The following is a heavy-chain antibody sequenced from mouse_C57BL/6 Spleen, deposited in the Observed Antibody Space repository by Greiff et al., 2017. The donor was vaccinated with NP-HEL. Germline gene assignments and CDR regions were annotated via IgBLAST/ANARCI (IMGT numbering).Heavy chain of an antibody. CDR2: IDPSDSYT. Sequence: VKLQQPGAELVMPGASVKLSCKASGYTFTSYWMHWVKQRPGQGLEWIGEIDPSDSYTNYNQKFKGKSTLTVDKSSSTAYMQLSSLTSEDSAVYYCARTEEGFAYWGQGTLVTVSA. V-gene: IGHV1-69*01. CDR3: ARTEEGFAY. J-gene: IGHJ3*01. CDR1: GYTFTSYW.